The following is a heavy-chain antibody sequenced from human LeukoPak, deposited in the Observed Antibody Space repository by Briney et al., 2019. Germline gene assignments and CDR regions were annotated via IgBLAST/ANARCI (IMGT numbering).Heavy chain of an antibody. J-gene: IGHJ6*03. CDR3: ATNGYYCMDV. CDR1: GGSISSSTNW. Sequence: SETLSLTCAVSGGSISSSTNWWSWVRQPPGKGLEWIGEIYHSGGTNYNPSLKSRITISVDKSQNQFSLKVNSLTAADTAVYYCATNGYYCMDVWGKGTTVAVSS. D-gene: IGHD2-8*01. V-gene: IGHV4-4*02. CDR2: IYHSGGT.